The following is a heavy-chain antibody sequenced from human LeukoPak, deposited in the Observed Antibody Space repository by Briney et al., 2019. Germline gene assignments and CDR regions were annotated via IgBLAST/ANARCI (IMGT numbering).Heavy chain of an antibody. V-gene: IGHV4-4*07. CDR2: IYTSGST. CDR3: ARDQLTMIVVAKGAGAFDI. D-gene: IGHD3-22*01. Sequence: SETLSLTCTVSGGSISSYYWSWIRQPAGKGLEWIGRIYTSGSTNYNPSLKSRVTMSVDTSKNQFSLKLSSVTAADTAVYYCARDQLTMIVVAKGAGAFDIWGQGTMVTVSS. J-gene: IGHJ3*02. CDR1: GGSISSYY.